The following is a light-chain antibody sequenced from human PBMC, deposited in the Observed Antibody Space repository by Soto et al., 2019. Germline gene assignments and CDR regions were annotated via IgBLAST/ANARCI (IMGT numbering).Light chain of an antibody. J-gene: IGLJ2*01. CDR2: EVN. Sequence: QSALTQPPSASWSPGQSVTISCTGTSSDVGGYNYVSWYQQHPGKAPKLMIYEVNKRPSGVPDRFSGSKSGNTASLTVSGLQADDEADYYCNSYGGSNNYVVFGGGTKVTVL. CDR3: NSYGGSNNYVV. CDR1: SSDVGGYNY. V-gene: IGLV2-8*01.